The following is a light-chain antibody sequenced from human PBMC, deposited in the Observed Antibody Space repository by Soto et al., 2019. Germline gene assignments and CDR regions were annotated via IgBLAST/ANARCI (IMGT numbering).Light chain of an antibody. CDR3: QQSGSSPWT. CDR1: QSVSSSY. J-gene: IGKJ1*01. Sequence: EIVLTQSPGTLSLSPGEGATLSCRASQSVSSSYLAWYQQKPGQAPRLLIYGASRRATGIPGRFSGSGSGTDFTRTISRLEPEDFAVYYCQQSGSSPWTFGQGTKVEFK. V-gene: IGKV3-20*01. CDR2: GAS.